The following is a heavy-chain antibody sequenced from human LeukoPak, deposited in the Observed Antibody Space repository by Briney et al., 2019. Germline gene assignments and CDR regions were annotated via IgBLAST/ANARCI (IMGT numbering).Heavy chain of an antibody. D-gene: IGHD5-12*01. CDR1: GFTSSSYA. CDR2: ISGSGGST. Sequence: GGSLRLSCAASGFTSSSYAMSWVRQAPGKGLEWVSAISGSGGSTYYADSVKGRFTISRDNSKNTLYLQMNSLRAEDTAVYYCAKDLDIVATTLPGYWGQGTLVTVSS. J-gene: IGHJ4*02. CDR3: AKDLDIVATTLPGY. V-gene: IGHV3-23*01.